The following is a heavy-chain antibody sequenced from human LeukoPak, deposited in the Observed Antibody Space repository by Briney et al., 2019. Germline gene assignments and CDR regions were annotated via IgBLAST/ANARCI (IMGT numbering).Heavy chain of an antibody. J-gene: IGHJ4*02. CDR1: GFTFSSYS. CDR3: ARVPVRYFDWFPFDY. Sequence: GGSLRLSCAASGFTFSSYSMNWVRQAPGEGLEWVSSISSSSSYIYYADSVKGRFTISRDNAENSLYLQMNSLRAEDTAVYYCARVPVRYFDWFPFDYWGQGTLVTVSS. CDR2: ISSSSSYI. V-gene: IGHV3-21*01. D-gene: IGHD3-9*01.